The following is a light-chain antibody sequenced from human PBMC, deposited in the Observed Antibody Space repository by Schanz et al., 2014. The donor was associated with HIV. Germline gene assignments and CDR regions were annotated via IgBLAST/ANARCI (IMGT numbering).Light chain of an antibody. V-gene: IGKV1-5*03. CDR3: LQYDDESYT. Sequence: DIQMTQSPSTLSASVGDRVTISCRASQSISNYLAWYQQKPGKAPKLLISKSSSLESGVPSRFIGSGSGTEFTLTITSLQPDDFATYYCLQYDDESYTFGQGTKLEIK. CDR1: QSISNY. J-gene: IGKJ2*01. CDR2: KSS.